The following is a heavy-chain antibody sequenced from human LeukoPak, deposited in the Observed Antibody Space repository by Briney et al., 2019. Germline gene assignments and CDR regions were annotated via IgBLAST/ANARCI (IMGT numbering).Heavy chain of an antibody. D-gene: IGHD3-22*01. V-gene: IGHV3-48*01. CDR2: ISSRSSSA. CDR3: ASHYYDSSGPGWY. Sequence: GGSLRLSCAASEFSVGSNYMTWVRQAPGKGLEWVSKISSRSSSAYYADSVKGRFTISRDNAKNSLYLQMNSLRAEDTAVYYCASHYYDSSGPGWYWGQGTLVTVSS. J-gene: IGHJ4*02. CDR1: EFSVGSNY.